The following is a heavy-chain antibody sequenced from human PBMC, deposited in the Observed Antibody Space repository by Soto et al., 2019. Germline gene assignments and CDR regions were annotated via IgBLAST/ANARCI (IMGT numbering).Heavy chain of an antibody. J-gene: IGHJ6*02. CDR2: IYHSGST. Sequence: PSETLSLTCAVSGGSISSGGYSWSWIRQPPGKGLEWIGYIYHSGSTYYNPSLKSRVTISVDTSKNQFSLKLSSVTAADTAVYYCACEENLDIAAAGTLHYYYGMDVWGQGTTVTVSS. CDR3: ACEENLDIAAAGTLHYYYGMDV. CDR1: GGSISSGGYS. D-gene: IGHD6-13*01. V-gene: IGHV4-30-2*02.